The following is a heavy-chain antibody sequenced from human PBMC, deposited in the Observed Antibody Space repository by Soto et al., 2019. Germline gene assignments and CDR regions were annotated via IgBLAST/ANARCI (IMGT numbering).Heavy chain of an antibody. D-gene: IGHD3-9*01. V-gene: IGHV4-34*01. J-gene: IGHJ4*02. CDR3: ARDLLRYFDWTDY. CDR2: INHSGST. Sequence: PSETLSLTCAVYGGSFSGYYWSWIRQPPGKGLEWIGEINHSGSTNYNPSLKSRVTISVDTSKNQFSLKLSSVTAADTAVYYCARDLLRYFDWTDYWGQGTLVT. CDR1: GGSFSGYY.